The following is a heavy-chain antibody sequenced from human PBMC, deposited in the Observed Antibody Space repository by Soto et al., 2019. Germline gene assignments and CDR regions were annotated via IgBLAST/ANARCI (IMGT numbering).Heavy chain of an antibody. J-gene: IGHJ5*02. V-gene: IGHV1-8*01. CDR3: ARHPTVTIPGWFDP. CDR2: MNPNSGNT. D-gene: IGHD4-17*01. Sequence: ASVKVSCKASGYTFTSYDINWVRQATGQGLEWMGWMNPNSGNTGYAQKFQGRVTMTRNTSISTAYMELSSLRSEDTAVYYCARHPTVTIPGWFDPWGQGTRVTVSS. CDR1: GYTFTSYD.